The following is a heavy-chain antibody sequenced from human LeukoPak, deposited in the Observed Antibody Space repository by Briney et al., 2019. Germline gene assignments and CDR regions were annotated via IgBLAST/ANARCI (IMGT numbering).Heavy chain of an antibody. D-gene: IGHD3-22*01. Sequence: PGGSLRLSYAASGFTFSTYSMNWVRQAPGKGLEWVSGINWNGGSTGYADSVKGRFTISRDNAKNSLYLQMNSLRAEDTALYYCAREGDSGYHRDFDYWGQGTLVTVSS. J-gene: IGHJ4*02. V-gene: IGHV3-20*03. CDR1: GFTFSTYS. CDR3: AREGDSGYHRDFDY. CDR2: INWNGGST.